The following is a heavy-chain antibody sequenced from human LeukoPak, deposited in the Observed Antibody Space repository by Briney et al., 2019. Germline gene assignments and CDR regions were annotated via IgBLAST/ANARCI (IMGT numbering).Heavy chain of an antibody. Sequence: ASVKVSCKASGGTFSSYAVSWVRQAPGQGLEWMGGITPMFGTANYAQKFQGRVTITADESTSTAYMELSSLRSEDTAVYYCVRDGSYYDSSGYYYLYWGQGTLVTVSS. J-gene: IGHJ4*02. CDR3: VRDGSYYDSSGYYYLY. V-gene: IGHV1-69*13. CDR1: GGTFSSYA. D-gene: IGHD3-22*01. CDR2: ITPMFGTA.